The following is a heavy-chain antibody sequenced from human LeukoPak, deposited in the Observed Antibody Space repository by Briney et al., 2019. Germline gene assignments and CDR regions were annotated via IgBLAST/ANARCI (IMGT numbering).Heavy chain of an antibody. V-gene: IGHV4-59*01. CDR3: GRRTYYDTLTGYNYWYFDL. J-gene: IGHJ2*01. CDR2: SNYRGST. Sequence: SETLSLTCTVSGGSISSYYWSWIRQPPGKGPEWIGYSNYRGSTDYNPSLKSRVTFSVDTSKNQFSLRLSSVTAADTAVYYCGRRTYYDTLTGYNYWYFDLWGRGTLVTVSS. D-gene: IGHD3-9*01. CDR1: GGSISSYY.